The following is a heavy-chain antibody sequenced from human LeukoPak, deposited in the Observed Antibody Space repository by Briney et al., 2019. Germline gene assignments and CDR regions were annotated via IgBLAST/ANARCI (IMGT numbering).Heavy chain of an antibody. CDR3: ARDLGYGYYFYYYLDV. J-gene: IGHJ6*03. D-gene: IGHD5-18*01. V-gene: IGHV4-61*02. Sequence: PSHTLSLTCTVSGGSISSYYWTWIPQPAGKALEYLGRIHASGNTYYNPPLNSRVAISIDTSKNQFSLKVSSVAAADTAVYYCARDLGYGYYFYYYLDVWGKGTTVTVSS. CDR1: GGSISSYY. CDR2: IHASGNT.